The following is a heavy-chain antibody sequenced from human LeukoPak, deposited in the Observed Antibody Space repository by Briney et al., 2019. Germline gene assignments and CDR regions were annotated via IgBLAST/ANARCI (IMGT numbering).Heavy chain of an antibody. CDR1: GYSISSGYY. V-gene: IGHV4-38-2*01. CDR2: IYHSGST. D-gene: IGHD1-1*01. J-gene: IGHJ4*02. Sequence: SETLSLTCAVSGYSISSGYYWGWIRQPPGKGLEWIGSIYHSGSTYYNPSLKNRVTISVDTSKNQFSLKLSSVTAADTAVYYCARRRKNDVLDYWGQGTLVTVSS. CDR3: ARRRKNDVLDY.